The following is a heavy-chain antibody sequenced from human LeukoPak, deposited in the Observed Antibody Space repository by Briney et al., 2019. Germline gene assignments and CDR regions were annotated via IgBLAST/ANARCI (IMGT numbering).Heavy chain of an antibody. Sequence: PGGSLRLSCAASEFTFTSYELNWVRRAPGKGLEWVSSISASSNFISYADSVKGRFTISRDNAKKSLYLQMNSVRAEDTAVYYCARDPGYSSGWFDYWGQGALVTVSS. CDR2: ISASSNFI. J-gene: IGHJ4*02. V-gene: IGHV3-21*01. CDR1: EFTFTSYE. CDR3: ARDPGYSSGWFDY. D-gene: IGHD6-19*01.